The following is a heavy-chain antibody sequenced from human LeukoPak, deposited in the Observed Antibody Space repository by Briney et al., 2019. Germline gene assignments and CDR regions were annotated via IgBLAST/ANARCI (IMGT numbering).Heavy chain of an antibody. D-gene: IGHD3-10*01. CDR2: IYPGDSDT. J-gene: IGHJ6*03. CDR3: ASHQSAGYYYYDMDA. Sequence: GESLKISCKCSGYSFTLYWIGWVRQMPGKGLEWMGIIYPGDSDTRYSPSFQGQVTISADKSISTAYLQWSSLKASDTAMYYCASHQSAGYYYYDMDAWGKGTTVTVSS. V-gene: IGHV5-51*01. CDR1: GYSFTLYW.